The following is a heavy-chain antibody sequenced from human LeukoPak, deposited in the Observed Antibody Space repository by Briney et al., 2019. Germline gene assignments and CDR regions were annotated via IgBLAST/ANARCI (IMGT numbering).Heavy chain of an antibody. Sequence: QPGASLRLSCAAPGFTFRNYAMSWVRQAPGKGLEWVSAIVGNGVSTYYADSVQGRFTISRDNSKNTLYLQMNSLRAEDTALYYCTKWGDYDGSTGYYDSDYWGQGTLVTVSS. V-gene: IGHV3-23*01. CDR1: GFTFRNYA. J-gene: IGHJ4*02. CDR2: IVGNGVST. CDR3: TKWGDYDGSTGYYDSDY. D-gene: IGHD3-9*01.